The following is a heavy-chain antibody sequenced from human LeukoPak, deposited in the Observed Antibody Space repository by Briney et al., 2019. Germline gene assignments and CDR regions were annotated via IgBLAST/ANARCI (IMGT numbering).Heavy chain of an antibody. CDR2: IYYSGST. CDR1: GGSISSGSYY. J-gene: IGHJ4*02. Sequence: SQTLSLTCTVSGGSISSGSYYWSWIRQPPGKGLEWIGYIYYSGSTNYNPSLKSRVTISVDTSKNQFSLKLSSVTAADTAVYYCARYHYDYVWGSYRYDYWGQGTLVTVSS. D-gene: IGHD3-16*02. CDR3: ARYHYDYVWGSYRYDY. V-gene: IGHV4-61*01.